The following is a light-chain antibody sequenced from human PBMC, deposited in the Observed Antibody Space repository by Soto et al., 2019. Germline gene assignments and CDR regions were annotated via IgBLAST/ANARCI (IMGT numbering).Light chain of an antibody. CDR3: AAWDDSLSGRV. CDR1: SSNIGSNY. Sequence: QLVLTQPPSASGTPGQRVTLSCSGSSSNIGSNYVFWYQQLPGTAPKLLIYRNNHRPSGVPDRFSVSKSGTSASLAISGLRSEDEADYYCAAWDDSLSGRVFGGGTKLTVL. J-gene: IGLJ3*02. CDR2: RNN. V-gene: IGLV1-47*01.